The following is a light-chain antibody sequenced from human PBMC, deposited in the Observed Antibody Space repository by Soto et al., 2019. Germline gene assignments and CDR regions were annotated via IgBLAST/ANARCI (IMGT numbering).Light chain of an antibody. CDR2: GAS. Sequence: ETVMTQSPATLSVSPGERATLSCRASLSVGSNLAWYQQKPGQAPRLLIFGASTRATGVPARFSGGGSGTEFTLSISSLQSEDFAVYYCQQYKNWPRTFGQGTKVEIK. CDR3: QQYKNWPRT. CDR1: LSVGSN. V-gene: IGKV3-15*01. J-gene: IGKJ1*01.